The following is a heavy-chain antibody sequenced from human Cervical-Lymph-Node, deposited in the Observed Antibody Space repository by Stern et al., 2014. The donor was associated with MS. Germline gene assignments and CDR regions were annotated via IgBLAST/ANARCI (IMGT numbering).Heavy chain of an antibody. CDR2: ISANSGAK. CDR1: ENTFTGYY. CDR3: ARISLGSGIDY. V-gene: IGHV1-2*02. D-gene: IGHD1-26*01. Sequence: QVQLVQSGAEVKKPAASVTGTCKTSENTFTGYYIYCVRQAPGQGLEWMGLISANSGAKNCAQRFQDRVSLTSDTSNSLAYMELDRLTSDDTAVYYCARISLGSGIDYWGQGSLVTVST. J-gene: IGHJ4*02.